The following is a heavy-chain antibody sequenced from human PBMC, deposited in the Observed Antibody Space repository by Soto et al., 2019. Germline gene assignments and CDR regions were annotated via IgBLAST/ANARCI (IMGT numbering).Heavy chain of an antibody. CDR3: TTSYYDFWSGPTSDY. Sequence: PGGSLRLSCAASGFTFSNAWMSWVRQAPGKGLKWVGRIKSKTDGGTTDYAAPVKGRFTISRDDSKNTLYLQMNSLKTEDTAVYYCTTSYYDFWSGPTSDYWGQGTLVTVSS. CDR2: IKSKTDGGTT. CDR1: GFTFSNAW. J-gene: IGHJ4*02. D-gene: IGHD3-3*01. V-gene: IGHV3-15*01.